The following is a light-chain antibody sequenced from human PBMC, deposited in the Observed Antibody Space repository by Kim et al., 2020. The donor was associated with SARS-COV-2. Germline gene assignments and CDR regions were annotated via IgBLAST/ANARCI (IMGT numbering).Light chain of an antibody. V-gene: IGKV3-20*01. CDR1: QVIPHNS. CDR3: QQNRPSFS. Sequence: LSPGDRATLSFRASQVIPHNSLAWYHHKPGQVPRLLIYGATSRATGIPDRFSGSGSGTDFTFVISRLEHEDFGVYYCQQNRPSFSCGGETKVDIK. J-gene: IGKJ4*01. CDR2: GAT.